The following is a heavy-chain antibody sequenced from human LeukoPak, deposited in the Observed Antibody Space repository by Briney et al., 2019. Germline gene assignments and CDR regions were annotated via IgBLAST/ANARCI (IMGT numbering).Heavy chain of an antibody. CDR1: GLTFSTYA. D-gene: IGHD3-22*01. V-gene: IGHV3-23*01. CDR2: ISATGSTT. CDR3: AKDPYSSGYYPHFDY. Sequence: GGSLRLSCTASGLTFSTYALSWVRQTPGKGLEWLSVISATGSTTYYVDSVRGRFTISRDNSKKTLYLQMNSLRAEDTAVYYCAKDPYSSGYYPHFDYWGQGTLVTVSS. J-gene: IGHJ4*02.